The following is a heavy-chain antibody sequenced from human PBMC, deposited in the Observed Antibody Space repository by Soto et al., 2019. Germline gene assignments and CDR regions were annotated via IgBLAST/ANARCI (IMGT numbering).Heavy chain of an antibody. CDR1: GFTFSSYW. V-gene: IGHV3-7*03. Sequence: PGGSLRLSCAASGFTFSSYWMGWVRQAPGKGLEWVANIKQDGSEKYYVDSVKGRFTISRDNAKNSRYLQMNSLRAEDTAVYYCARESSLGPGAFDIWGQGTMVTVSS. CDR2: IKQDGSEK. J-gene: IGHJ3*02. CDR3: ARESSLGPGAFDI. D-gene: IGHD2-2*01.